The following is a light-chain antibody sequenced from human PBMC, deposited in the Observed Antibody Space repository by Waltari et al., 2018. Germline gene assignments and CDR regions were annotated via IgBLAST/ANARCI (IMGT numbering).Light chain of an antibody. CDR3: LQYSNWPPYT. V-gene: IGKV3-15*01. Sequence: EIVMTQSPDILSVSPGERTTLSCRASQSVGTKLAWYQQKPGQAPRLLIHGASTRASGVPVKFGGSGSGTEFTLTISSLQSEDFAVYYCLQYSNWPPYTFGQGTKLDIK. CDR1: QSVGTK. J-gene: IGKJ2*01. CDR2: GAS.